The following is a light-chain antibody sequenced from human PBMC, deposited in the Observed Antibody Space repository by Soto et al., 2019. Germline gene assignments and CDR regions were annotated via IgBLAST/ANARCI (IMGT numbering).Light chain of an antibody. V-gene: IGLV1-44*01. J-gene: IGLJ3*02. CDR1: SSNIGSHT. CDR3: AAWDDSLNGWV. Sequence: VLTQPPSASGTPGQRVTISCSGSSSNIGSHTVNWYQQLPGTAPKLLIYSNNQRPSGVPDRFSGSKSGTSASLAISGLQSEDEADYYCAAWDDSLNGWVFGGGTKVTVL. CDR2: SNN.